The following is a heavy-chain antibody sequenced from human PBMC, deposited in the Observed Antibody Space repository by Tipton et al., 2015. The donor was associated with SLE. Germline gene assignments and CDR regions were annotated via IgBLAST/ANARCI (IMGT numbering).Heavy chain of an antibody. CDR1: GGSFSGYY. J-gene: IGHJ5*02. CDR3: ARHADAAGWFDP. CDR2: INHSGGT. Sequence: TLSLTCAVYGGSFSGYYWSWIRQPPGKGLEWIGEINHSGGTNYNPSLKSRVTISVDTSKNQFSLKLSSVTAADTAVYYCARHADAAGWFDPWGQGTLVTVSS. V-gene: IGHV4-34*01.